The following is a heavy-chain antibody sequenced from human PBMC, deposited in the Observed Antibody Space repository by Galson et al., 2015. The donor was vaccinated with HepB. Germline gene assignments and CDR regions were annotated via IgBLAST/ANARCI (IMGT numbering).Heavy chain of an antibody. CDR3: ARDISENRITIFGVVDYYFDF. Sequence: SVKVSCKASGYTFIKYCMHWVRQAPGQGLEWMGIINPSGGSTSYAQKFQGKVTMTSDTSTSTAYMELSSLRSEDTAVYYCARDISENRITIFGVVDYYFDFWGQGTLVSVSS. CDR2: INPSGGST. J-gene: IGHJ4*02. V-gene: IGHV1-46*01. CDR1: GYTFIKYC. D-gene: IGHD3-3*01.